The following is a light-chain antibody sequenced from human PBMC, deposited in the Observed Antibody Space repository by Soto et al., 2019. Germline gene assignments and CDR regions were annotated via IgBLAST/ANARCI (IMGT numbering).Light chain of an antibody. Sequence: EIVMTQSPATLSVSPGERATLSCRASQSVSSNLAWYQQKPGQAPRLLIYGASTRATGIPARFSGSGSGTEFTLTISSLQSEDFAVYYCQQYNNRPPWTFGQGTNVEI. CDR3: QQYNNRPPWT. CDR1: QSVSSN. CDR2: GAS. J-gene: IGKJ1*01. V-gene: IGKV3-15*01.